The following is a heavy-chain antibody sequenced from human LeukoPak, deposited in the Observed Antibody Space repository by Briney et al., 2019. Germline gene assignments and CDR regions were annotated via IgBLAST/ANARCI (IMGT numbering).Heavy chain of an antibody. J-gene: IGHJ4*02. CDR2: ISGSGGST. V-gene: IGHV3-23*01. D-gene: IGHD6-13*01. CDR1: GFTFSSYG. CDR3: SSSSWAPYFDY. Sequence: GGSLRLSCAASGFTFSSYGMSWVRQAPGKGLEWVSAISGSGGSTCYADSVKGRFTISRDNSKNTLYLQMNSLRAEDTAVYYCSSSSWAPYFDYLGEGALVSDSS.